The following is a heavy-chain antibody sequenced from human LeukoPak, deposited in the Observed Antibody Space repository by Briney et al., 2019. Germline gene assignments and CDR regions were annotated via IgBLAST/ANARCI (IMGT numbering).Heavy chain of an antibody. V-gene: IGHV3-23*01. CDR3: AKDTPDDIAVAAPYFDY. J-gene: IGHJ4*02. D-gene: IGHD6-19*01. CDR2: ISGSGGST. Sequence: GGSLRLSCAASGFTFSSYAMSWVRQAPGKGLEWVSAISGSGGSTYYADSVKGRLIISKDNSENTLYLQMNSLRAEDTAVYYCAKDTPDDIAVAAPYFDYWGQGTLVTVSS. CDR1: GFTFSSYA.